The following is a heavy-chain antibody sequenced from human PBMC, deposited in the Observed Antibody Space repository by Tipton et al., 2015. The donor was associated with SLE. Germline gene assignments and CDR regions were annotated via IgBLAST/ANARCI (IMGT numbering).Heavy chain of an antibody. V-gene: IGHV3-48*03. J-gene: IGHJ2*01. CDR2: ISRSGSTI. CDR3: ARGGGLSSIPWYFDL. CDR1: GFTFSSYE. Sequence: SLRLSCAASGFTFSSYEMNWVRQAPGKGLEWVSYISRSGSTIYYADSVKGRFTISRDNAKNSLYLQMNSLRAEDTAVYYCARGGGLSSIPWYFDLWGRGTLVTVSS. D-gene: IGHD6-6*01.